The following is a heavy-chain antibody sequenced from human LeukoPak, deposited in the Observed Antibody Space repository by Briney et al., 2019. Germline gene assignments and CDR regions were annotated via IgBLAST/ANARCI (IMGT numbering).Heavy chain of an antibody. CDR1: GGTFSSYA. J-gene: IGHJ4*02. D-gene: IGHD4-17*01. CDR2: ISAYNGNT. V-gene: IGHV1-18*01. Sequence: GASVKVSCKASGGTFSSYAISWVRQAPGQGLERMGWISAYNGNTNYAQKLQGRVTMTTDTSTSTAYMGLRSLRSDDTAVYYCARDRDDYEFDYWGQGTLVTVSS. CDR3: ARDRDDYEFDY.